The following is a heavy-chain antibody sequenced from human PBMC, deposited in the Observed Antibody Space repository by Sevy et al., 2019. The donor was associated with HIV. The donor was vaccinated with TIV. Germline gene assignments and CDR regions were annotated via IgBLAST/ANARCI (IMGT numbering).Heavy chain of an antibody. CDR1: GYTFTGYY. Sequence: ASVKVSCKASGYTFTGYYMHWVRQAPGQGLGWMGWINTNSGGTNYAQKFQGRVTMTRDTSISTAYMELSSLGSDDTAVYYCARDFDTGTPVYWGQGTLVTVSS. CDR3: ARDFDTGTPVY. V-gene: IGHV1-2*02. CDR2: INTNSGGT. J-gene: IGHJ4*02. D-gene: IGHD1-1*01.